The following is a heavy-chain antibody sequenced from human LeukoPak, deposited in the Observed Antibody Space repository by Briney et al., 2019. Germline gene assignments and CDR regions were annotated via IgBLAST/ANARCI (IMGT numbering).Heavy chain of an antibody. V-gene: IGHV3-30*03. Sequence: GGSLRLSCAASGFTFSSYGMHWVRQAPGKGLEWVAVISYDGSNKYYADSVKGRFTISRDNAKNSLYLQMNSLRVKDTAVYYCARGGNSAFYDDRYDYWGQGTLVTVSS. CDR3: ARGGNSAFYDDRYDY. CDR2: ISYDGSNK. D-gene: IGHD3-22*01. J-gene: IGHJ4*02. CDR1: GFTFSSYG.